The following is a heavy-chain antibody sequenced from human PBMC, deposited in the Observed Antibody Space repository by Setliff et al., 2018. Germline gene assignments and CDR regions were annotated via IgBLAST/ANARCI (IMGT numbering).Heavy chain of an antibody. CDR1: GFNFSNYW. J-gene: IGHJ4*02. CDR3: AREPWQQLVVDY. D-gene: IGHD6-13*01. CDR2: IKQDGGEK. V-gene: IGHV3-7*03. Sequence: GGSLRLSCVVSGFNFSNYWMSWVRQVPGKGLEWVANIKQDGGEKNYADSVKGRFTISRDNVRSSLFLQMNSLRVEDTAVYYCAREPWQQLVVDYWGQGTLVTVSS.